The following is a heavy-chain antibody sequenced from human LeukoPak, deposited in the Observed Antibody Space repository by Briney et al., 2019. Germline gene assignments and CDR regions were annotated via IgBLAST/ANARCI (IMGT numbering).Heavy chain of an antibody. CDR2: INPNSGGT. CDR1: GYTFTGYY. CDR3: ARGRSLGYRSGGSCYLSY. Sequence: ASVKDSCKASGYTFTGYYMHWVRQAPGQGLEWMGRINPNSGGTNYAQKLQGRVTMTRDTSISTAYMELSRLRSDDTAVYYCARGRSLGYRSGGSCYLSYWGQGTLVTVSS. D-gene: IGHD2-15*01. J-gene: IGHJ4*02. V-gene: IGHV1-2*06.